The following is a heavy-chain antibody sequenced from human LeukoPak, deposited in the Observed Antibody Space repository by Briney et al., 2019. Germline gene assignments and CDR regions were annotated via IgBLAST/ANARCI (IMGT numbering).Heavy chain of an antibody. Sequence: GGSLRLSCAASGFTFSSNYMSWVRQAPGKGLEWVSVIYSGGSTYYADSVKGRFTISRDNSKNTLYLQMNSLRAEDTAVYYCATSITMIVVVIPFDYWGQGTLVTVSS. V-gene: IGHV3-66*01. CDR2: IYSGGST. J-gene: IGHJ4*02. D-gene: IGHD3-22*01. CDR3: ATSITMIVVVIPFDY. CDR1: GFTFSSNY.